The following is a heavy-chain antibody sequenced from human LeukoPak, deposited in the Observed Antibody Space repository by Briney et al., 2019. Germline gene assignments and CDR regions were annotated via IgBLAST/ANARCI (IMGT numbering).Heavy chain of an antibody. CDR2: ISWNSGSI. CDR1: GFTFSSYG. CDR3: AKDSRGYYYDSEFDY. Sequence: GGSLRLSCAASGFTFSSYGISWVRQAPGKGLEWVSGISWNSGSIGYADSVKGRFTISRDNAKNSLYLQMNSLRAEDTALYYCAKDSRGYYYDSEFDYWGQGTLVTVSS. D-gene: IGHD3-22*01. V-gene: IGHV3-9*01. J-gene: IGHJ4*02.